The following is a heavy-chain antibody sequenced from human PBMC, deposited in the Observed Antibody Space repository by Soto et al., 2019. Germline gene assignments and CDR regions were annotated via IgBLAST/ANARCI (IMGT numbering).Heavy chain of an antibody. CDR2: ISGSGGSK. CDR1: VFTFSSYA. D-gene: IGHD6-13*01. V-gene: IGHV3-23*01. Sequence: PGGSLRLSCAASVFTFSSYAMSWVRQAPGKGLEWVSAISGSGGSKYYADSVKGRFTISRDNSKNTLYLQMNSLRAEDTAVYYCAKDRVKQELGFDYWGQGTLVTVSS. CDR3: AKDRVKQELGFDY. J-gene: IGHJ4*02.